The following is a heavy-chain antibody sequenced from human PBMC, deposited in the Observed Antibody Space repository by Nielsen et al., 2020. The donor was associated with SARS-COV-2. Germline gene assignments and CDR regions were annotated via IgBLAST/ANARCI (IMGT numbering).Heavy chain of an antibody. Sequence: WVRQAPGQRLEWMGWINADNGNTRYSQEFQGRVTLNRDTSASTAYMELSSLSPDDTAVYYCARDSPYGWGNVHYLYGMDVWGQGTTVTVSS. J-gene: IGHJ6*02. D-gene: IGHD3-10*01. CDR2: INADNGNT. CDR3: ARDSPYGWGNVHYLYGMDV. V-gene: IGHV1-3*01.